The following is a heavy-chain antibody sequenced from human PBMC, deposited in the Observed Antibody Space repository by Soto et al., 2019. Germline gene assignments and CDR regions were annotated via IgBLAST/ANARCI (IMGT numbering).Heavy chain of an antibody. CDR2: INTGTGAT. CDR1: GYSFTNYA. J-gene: IGHJ4*03. CDR3: ARCHYQQFRVDS. D-gene: IGHD6-13*01. V-gene: IGHV1-3*04. Sequence: GASVKVSCKASGYSFTNYAIHWVRQAPGQRPEWVGWINTGTGATKYSEKLQGRVTISRDTSANTAYMELRSLRSDDTAIYYRARCHYQQFRVDSWGQGTLVTVSS.